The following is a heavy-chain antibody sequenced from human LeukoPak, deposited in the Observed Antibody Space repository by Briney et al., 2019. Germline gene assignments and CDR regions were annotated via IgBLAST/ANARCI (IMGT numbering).Heavy chain of an antibody. CDR2: INTNTGNP. J-gene: IGHJ5*02. V-gene: IGHV7-4-1*01. CDR1: GYTFTGYY. CDR3: ARDLKWFDP. Sequence: ASVKVSCKASGYTFTGYYMHWVRQATGQGLEWMGWINTNTGNPTYAQGFTGRFVFSLDTSVSTAYLQIGSLKAEDTAVYYCARDLKWFDPWGQGTLVTVSS.